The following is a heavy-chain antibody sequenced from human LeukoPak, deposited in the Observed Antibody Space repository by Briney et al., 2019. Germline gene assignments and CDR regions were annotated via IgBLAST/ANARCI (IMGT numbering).Heavy chain of an antibody. CDR3: ARQAISITIFGVVIAYFDY. Sequence: SQTLSLTCTVSGGSISSGSYYCSWLRQPPGKGLEWIGSIYYSGSTYYNPSLKSRVTISVDTSKNQFSLKLSSVTAADTAVYYCARQAISITIFGVVIAYFDYWGQGTLVTVSS. V-gene: IGHV4-39*01. J-gene: IGHJ4*02. D-gene: IGHD3-3*01. CDR2: IYYSGST. CDR1: GGSISSGSYY.